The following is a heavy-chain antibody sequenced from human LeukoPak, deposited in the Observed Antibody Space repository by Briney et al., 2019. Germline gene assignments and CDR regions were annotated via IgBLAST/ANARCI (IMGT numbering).Heavy chain of an antibody. J-gene: IGHJ5*02. V-gene: IGHV4-59*01. D-gene: IGHD1-26*01. Sequence: SETLSLTCSVSRGSISNYYWSWIRQPPGKGLEWIGYIYYSGSTDYNPSLKSRVTISIDTSKNQFSLKLSSVTAADTAVYYCARDEWGNNWFDPWGQGTLVTVSS. CDR1: RGSISNYY. CDR2: IYYSGST. CDR3: ARDEWGNNWFDP.